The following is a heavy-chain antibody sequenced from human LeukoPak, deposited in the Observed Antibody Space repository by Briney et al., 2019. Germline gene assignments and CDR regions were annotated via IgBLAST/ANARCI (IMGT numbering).Heavy chain of an antibody. Sequence: SETLSLTCTVSGGSISSSSYYWGWIRQPPGKGLEWIGSIYYSGSTYYNPSLKSRVTISVDTSKNQFSLKLSSVTAADTAVYYCARDLYDILTGPLDAFDIRGQGTMVTVSS. V-gene: IGHV4-39*07. D-gene: IGHD3-9*01. CDR2: IYYSGST. CDR3: ARDLYDILTGPLDAFDI. J-gene: IGHJ3*02. CDR1: GGSISSSSYY.